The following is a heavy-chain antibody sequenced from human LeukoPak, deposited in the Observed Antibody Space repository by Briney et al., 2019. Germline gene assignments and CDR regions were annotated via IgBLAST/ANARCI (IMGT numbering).Heavy chain of an antibody. CDR2: ISSSGSTI. CDR1: GFTFSSYE. J-gene: IGHJ3*02. Sequence: GGSLRLSCAASGFTFSSYEMNWVRQAPGKGLEGGSYISSSGSTIYYADSVKGRFTISRDNAKNSLYLQMNSLRAEDTAVYYCARALPLDAFDIWGQGTMVTVSA. V-gene: IGHV3-48*03. CDR3: ARALPLDAFDI. D-gene: IGHD1-14*01.